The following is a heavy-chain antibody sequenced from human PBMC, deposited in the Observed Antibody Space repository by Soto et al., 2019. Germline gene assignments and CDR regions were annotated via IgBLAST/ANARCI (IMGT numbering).Heavy chain of an antibody. V-gene: IGHV4-59*01. J-gene: IGHJ6*02. CDR3: ARSFSGYESYYYGMDV. CDR1: GGSISSYY. CDR2: TYYSGST. D-gene: IGHD3-10*01. Sequence: QVQLQESGPGLVKPSETLSLTCTVSGGSISSYYWSWIRQPPGKGLEWIGYTYYSGSTNYNPSLKSRVTISVDTSKNQFSLKLSSVTAADTAVYYCARSFSGYESYYYGMDVWGQGTTVTVSS.